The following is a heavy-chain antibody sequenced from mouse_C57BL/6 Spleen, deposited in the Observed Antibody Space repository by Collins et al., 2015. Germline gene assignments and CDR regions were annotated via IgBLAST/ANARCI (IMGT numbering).Heavy chain of an antibody. CDR3: ARDWNYGNFDY. Sequence: DVQLRESGPGLVKPSQSLSLTCSVTGYSITSGYYWNWIRQFPGNKLEWMGYISYDGSNNYNPSLKNRISITRDTSKNQFFLKLNSVTTEDTATYYCARDWNYGNFDYWGQGTTLTVSS. CDR2: ISYDGSN. CDR1: GYSITSGYY. D-gene: IGHD1-1*01. J-gene: IGHJ2*01. V-gene: IGHV3-6*01.